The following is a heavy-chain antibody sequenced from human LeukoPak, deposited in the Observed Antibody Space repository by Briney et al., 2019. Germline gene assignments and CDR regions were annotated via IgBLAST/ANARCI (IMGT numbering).Heavy chain of an antibody. CDR1: GGSINSHSYY. CDR3: VRHISTNTGYFDS. D-gene: IGHD5-24*01. Sequence: SETLSLTCTVSGGSINSHSYYWGWIRQPPGKGLEWIGSVYYDGTSYSNPSLTSRADVFVDTSRDEFSLDLSFVTAADTAVYYCVRHISTNTGYFDSCGQGTLVSVSS. J-gene: IGHJ4*02. CDR2: VYYDGTS. V-gene: IGHV4-39*01.